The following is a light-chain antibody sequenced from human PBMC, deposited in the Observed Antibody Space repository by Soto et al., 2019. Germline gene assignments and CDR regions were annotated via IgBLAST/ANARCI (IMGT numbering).Light chain of an antibody. CDR1: QTVSGNY. CDR2: SAS. V-gene: IGKV3-20*01. Sequence: ELVLTQSPATLSLSPGESSTLSGTASQTVSGNYLAWYHQKPGQAPRLLIHSASTRAPGIPDRLSASGTGTDCTLPISRLEPEDSAVADCQQYRASPRTVGPVTQVDIK. CDR3: QQYRASPRT. J-gene: IGKJ3*01.